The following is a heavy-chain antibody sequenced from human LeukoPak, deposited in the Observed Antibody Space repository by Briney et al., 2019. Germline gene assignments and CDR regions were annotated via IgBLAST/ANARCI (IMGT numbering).Heavy chain of an antibody. Sequence: SQTLSLTCTVSGGSISSGSYYWSWIRQPAGKGLEWIGRIYTSGSTNYNPSLKSRVTISVDTSKNQFSLKLSPVTAADTAVYYCARDNSIAVAEYYFDYWGQGTLVTVSS. CDR1: GGSISSGSYY. D-gene: IGHD6-19*01. CDR3: ARDNSIAVAEYYFDY. CDR2: IYTSGST. J-gene: IGHJ4*02. V-gene: IGHV4-61*02.